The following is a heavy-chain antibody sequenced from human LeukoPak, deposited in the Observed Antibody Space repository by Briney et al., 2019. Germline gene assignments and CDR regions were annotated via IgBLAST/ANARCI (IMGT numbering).Heavy chain of an antibody. Sequence: GGSLRLSCAASGFSFSSYGMHWVRQAPGRGLEWVSSTNGGGDYTYYADSVRGRFSISRDNSDNTVYLQMSSLRADDTAVYYCSKGANIGGDYGVFDHWGQGTLVTVSS. CDR3: SKGANIGGDYGVFDH. CDR2: TNGGGDYT. D-gene: IGHD4-17*01. V-gene: IGHV3-23*01. CDR1: GFSFSSYG. J-gene: IGHJ4*02.